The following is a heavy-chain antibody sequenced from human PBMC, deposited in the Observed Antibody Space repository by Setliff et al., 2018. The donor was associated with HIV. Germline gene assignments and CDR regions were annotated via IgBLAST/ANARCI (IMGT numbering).Heavy chain of an antibody. D-gene: IGHD5-18*01. CDR2: LDYSGTT. V-gene: IGHV4-39*01. CDR1: GGSMSGSSYY. CDR3: ARLARGGYGPDYYYYGMDV. J-gene: IGHJ6*02. Sequence: PSETLSLTCTVSGGSMSGSSYYWGWIRQPPGKGLEWIGSLDYSGTTYYNPSLKSRVTISVDTSKNQFSLKLSSVTAADTAVYYCARLARGGYGPDYYYYGMDVWGQGTTVTVSS.